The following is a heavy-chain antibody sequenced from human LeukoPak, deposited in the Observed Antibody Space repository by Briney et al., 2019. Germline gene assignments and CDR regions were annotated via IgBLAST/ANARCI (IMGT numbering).Heavy chain of an antibody. J-gene: IGHJ4*02. CDR3: AKEFNRGLPDY. CDR2: ISYDGSDE. V-gene: IGHV3-30*18. CDR1: GFTFSTYG. D-gene: IGHD2-21*01. Sequence: GGSLRLSCAASGFTFSTYGMHWVRQAPGKGLEWVAVISYDGSDEYYADSVKGRFTISRDNSKNTLYLQMSSLRAEDTAVYYCAKEFNRGLPDYWGQGTLVTVPS.